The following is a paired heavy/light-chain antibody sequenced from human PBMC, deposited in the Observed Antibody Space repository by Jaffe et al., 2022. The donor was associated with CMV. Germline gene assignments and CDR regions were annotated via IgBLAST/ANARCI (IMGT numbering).Heavy chain of an antibody. D-gene: IGHD3-10*01. CDR1: GYTFTSYG. CDR3: AREGRGSDY. CDR2: ISDNNGNT. J-gene: IGHJ4*02. V-gene: IGHV1-18*04. Sequence: QVQLVQSGAEVKKPGASVKVSCKASGYTFTSYGISWVRQAPGQGLEWMGWISDNNGNTKYAEKLQGRVTMTTDTSTSTAYMELRSLRSDDTAVYYCAREGRGSDYWGQGTLVTVSS.
Light chain of an antibody. CDR2: DAS. CDR1: QGISSA. J-gene: IGKJ4*01. V-gene: IGKV1D-13*01. Sequence: AIQLTQSPSSLSASVGDRVTITCRASQGISSALAWYQQKPGKAPNLLIYDASSLESGVPSRFSGSGSGTDFTLTINSLQPEDFATYYCQQFNNYPLTFGGGTKVEIK. CDR3: QQFNNYPLT.